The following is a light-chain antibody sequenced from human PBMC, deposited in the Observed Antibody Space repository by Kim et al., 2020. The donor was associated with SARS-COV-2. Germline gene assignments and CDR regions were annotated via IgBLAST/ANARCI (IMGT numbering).Light chain of an antibody. V-gene: IGLV2-14*01. CDR3: SSYTSSSLVV. CDR1: SSDVGGYNY. Sequence: QSALTQPASVSGSPGQSITISCTGTSSDVGGYNYVSWYQQHPGKAPKLMIYDVSKRPSGVSNRFSGSKSGNTASLTISGLHAEDEADYYCSSYTSSSLVVFGGGTQLTVL. CDR2: DVS. J-gene: IGLJ2*01.